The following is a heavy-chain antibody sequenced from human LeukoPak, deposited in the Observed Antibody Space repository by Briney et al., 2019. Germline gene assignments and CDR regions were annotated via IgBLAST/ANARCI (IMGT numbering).Heavy chain of an antibody. Sequence: GGSLRLSCAASGFTFNSYSMNWVRQAPGKGLEWVSSISGSNSYIYYADSVKGRFTISRDNAKNSLYLQMNSLRAEDTAVYYCAKESLLEWLPNFDYWGQGTLVTVSS. J-gene: IGHJ4*02. CDR1: GFTFNSYS. CDR2: ISGSNSYI. CDR3: AKESLLEWLPNFDY. V-gene: IGHV3-21*04. D-gene: IGHD3-3*01.